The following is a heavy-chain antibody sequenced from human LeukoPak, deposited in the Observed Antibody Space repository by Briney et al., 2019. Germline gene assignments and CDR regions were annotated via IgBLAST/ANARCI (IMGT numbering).Heavy chain of an antibody. D-gene: IGHD5-12*01. J-gene: IGHJ4*02. CDR2: IYPGDSDT. V-gene: IGHV5-51*01. CDR1: GSSFTSYW. CDR3: ARRSGYDYSDNDY. Sequence: GESLQISCKCPGSSFTSYWIGWVRPMPGKGLEWMGIIYPGDSDTRYSPSFQGQVTISADKSISTAYLQWSSLKASDTAMYYCARRSGYDYSDNDYWGQGTLVTVSS.